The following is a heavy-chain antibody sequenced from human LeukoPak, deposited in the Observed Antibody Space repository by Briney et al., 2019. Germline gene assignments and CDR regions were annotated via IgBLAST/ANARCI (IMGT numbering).Heavy chain of an antibody. J-gene: IGHJ3*02. D-gene: IGHD3-22*01. V-gene: IGHV3-21*01. CDR1: GFPFSSYS. Sequence: WSLRLSCAASGFPFSSYSMNWVRPAPGKGLEWVSSISSSSSYIYYADSVKGRFTISRDNAKNSLYLQMNSLRAEDTAVYYCARDGPYYYDSSLVDAFDIWGQGTMVTVSS. CDR2: ISSSSSYI. CDR3: ARDGPYYYDSSLVDAFDI.